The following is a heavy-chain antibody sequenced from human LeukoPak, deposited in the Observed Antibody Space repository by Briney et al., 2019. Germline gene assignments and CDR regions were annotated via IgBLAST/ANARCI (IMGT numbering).Heavy chain of an antibody. CDR1: GYTFTSYA. CDR3: ARDIVVVTANGREDDAFDI. CDR2: INASNGNT. J-gene: IGHJ3*02. V-gene: IGHV1-3*01. Sequence: ASVKVSCKASGYTFTSYAMHWVRQAPGQRLEWMGWINASNGNTKYSQKFQGRVTITRDTSASTAYMELSSLRSEDTAVYYCARDIVVVTANGREDDAFDIWGQGTMVTVSS. D-gene: IGHD2-21*02.